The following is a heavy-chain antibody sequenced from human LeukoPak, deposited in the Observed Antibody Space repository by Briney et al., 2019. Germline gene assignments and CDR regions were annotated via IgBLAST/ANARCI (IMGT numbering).Heavy chain of an antibody. J-gene: IGHJ4*02. D-gene: IGHD3-10*01. Sequence: PSGTLSLTCTVSGDSISGYYWSWIRQSPGKGLEWIAYINYSESTNYNPSLKSRVTISVDTSKNQFSLKLSSVTAADTAVYYCARVGSFVGQPNVWGQGTLVTVSS. CDR1: GDSISGYY. CDR3: ARVGSFVGQPNV. V-gene: IGHV4-59*01. CDR2: INYSEST.